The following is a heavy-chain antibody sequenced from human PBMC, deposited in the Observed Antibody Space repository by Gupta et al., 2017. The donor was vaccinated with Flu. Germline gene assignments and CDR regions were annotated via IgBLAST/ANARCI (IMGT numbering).Heavy chain of an antibody. D-gene: IGHD2-2*01. CDR3: ARGGQYQMSRDID. CDR2: KWYYGSNK. CDR1: GFSFGSYG. Sequence: QVQLVESGGGVAQPGTSLRLSCVVSGFSFGSYGMHWVRQAPGKGLEWVAIKWYYGSNKYYTGSVKSRFTISGDNSKTTLFLQMNSLRAEDTAVYYCARGGQYQMSRDIDGGQGTMVTVSS. V-gene: IGHV3-33*01. J-gene: IGHJ1*01.